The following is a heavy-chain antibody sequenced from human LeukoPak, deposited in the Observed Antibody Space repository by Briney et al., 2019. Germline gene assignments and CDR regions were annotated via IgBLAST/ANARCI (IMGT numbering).Heavy chain of an antibody. Sequence: GGSLTLSCAAAGFTFSSYGMHWVRHAPGKGLGWVAFISHVGGNKYYADSVKGRFTISRDNYKNTQYLQMNSLRAEDTAVYYCAKDRRLHLGKFLGRKETNWFDPWGQGTLVTVSS. D-gene: IGHD3-16*01. CDR2: ISHVGGNK. J-gene: IGHJ5*02. CDR3: AKDRRLHLGKFLGRKETNWFDP. V-gene: IGHV3-30*18. CDR1: GFTFSSYG.